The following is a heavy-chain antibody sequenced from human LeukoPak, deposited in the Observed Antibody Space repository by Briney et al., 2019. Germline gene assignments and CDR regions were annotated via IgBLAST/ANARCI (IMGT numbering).Heavy chain of an antibody. Sequence: GGSLRLSCAASGITFSSYSMSWVRQAPGKGLEWVSSISFSGTTTYYADSVKGRFTVSRNNSKNTLYLQMDGLRAEDTAVYYCARDPTELQLLSYYFDYWGQGTLVAVSS. CDR3: ARDPTELQLLSYYFDY. D-gene: IGHD2-2*01. J-gene: IGHJ4*02. V-gene: IGHV3-23*01. CDR2: ISFSGTTT. CDR1: GITFSSYS.